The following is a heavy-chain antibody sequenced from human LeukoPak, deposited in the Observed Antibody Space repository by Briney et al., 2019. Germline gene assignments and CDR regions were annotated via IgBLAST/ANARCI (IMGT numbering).Heavy chain of an antibody. D-gene: IGHD6-13*01. CDR1: GGSFSGYY. Sequence: PSETLSLTCAVYGGSFSGYYWSWIRQPPGKGLEWIGEINHSGSTNYNPSLKSRVTLSVHTSKNQFSLKLSSVTAADTAVYYCARRSSWKGPFDYWGQGTLVTVSS. CDR2: INHSGST. J-gene: IGHJ4*02. CDR3: ARRSSWKGPFDY. V-gene: IGHV4-34*01.